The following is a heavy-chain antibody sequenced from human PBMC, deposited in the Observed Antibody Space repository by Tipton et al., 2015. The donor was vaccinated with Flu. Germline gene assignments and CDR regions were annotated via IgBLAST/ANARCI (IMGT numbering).Heavy chain of an antibody. CDR1: GCTFTSYG. CDR3: ARGSGSGYENY. J-gene: IGHJ4*02. V-gene: IGHV1-18*01. Sequence: QLVQSGAQVKKPGASVKVSCKASGCTFTSYGITWVRQAPGQGLEWVGWISSYNGNTYYVRKFQDRVTMTTDTSTSTAYMEVSSLRSEDTAIYYCARGSGSGYENYWGQGTLVTVSS. D-gene: IGHD5-12*01. CDR2: ISSYNGNT.